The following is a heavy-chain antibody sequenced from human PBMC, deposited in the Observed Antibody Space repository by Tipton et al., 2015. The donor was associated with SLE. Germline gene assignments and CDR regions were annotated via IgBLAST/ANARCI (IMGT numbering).Heavy chain of an antibody. CDR3: ARDREGWFMVRGVSAFDI. Sequence: LRLSCAVSGGSISSGGYSWSWIRQPPGKGLEWIGYIYYSGSTNYNPSLKSRVTISVDTSKNQFSLKLSSVTAADTAVYYCARDREGWFMVRGVSAFDIWGQGTMVTVSS. CDR2: IYYSGST. V-gene: IGHV4-61*08. CDR1: GGSISSGGYS. J-gene: IGHJ3*02. D-gene: IGHD3-10*01.